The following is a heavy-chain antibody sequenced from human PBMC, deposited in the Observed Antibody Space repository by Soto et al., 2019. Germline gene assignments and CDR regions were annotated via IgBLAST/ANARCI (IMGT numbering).Heavy chain of an antibody. J-gene: IGHJ3*02. CDR1: GLIVSSTY. Sequence: EVQLVESGGGLVQPGGSLRLSCAASGLIVSSTYMSWVRQAPGKGLEGVSVISNGGDTHYADSVKGRLSLSRDISNNTLHLQMSSLRVEDTAVYYCAREPRYCSGGSCSITGDAFDIWGQGTMVTVSS. D-gene: IGHD2-15*01. CDR2: ISNGGDT. CDR3: AREPRYCSGGSCSITGDAFDI. V-gene: IGHV3-66*01.